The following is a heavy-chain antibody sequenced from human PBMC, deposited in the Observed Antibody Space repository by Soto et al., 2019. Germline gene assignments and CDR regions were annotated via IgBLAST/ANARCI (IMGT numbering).Heavy chain of an antibody. CDR1: GFTFSSYE. V-gene: IGHV3-48*03. J-gene: IGHJ4*02. Sequence: EVQLVESGGGLVQPGGSLRLSCAASGFTFSSYEMNWVRQAPGKGLEWVSYVSSSGSTIYYADSVKGRFTISRDNAKKSLVLQMNSGRAEDTAVYYCAGGQYSSGGGYFDYWGQETLVTVSS. CDR3: AGGQYSSGGGYFDY. D-gene: IGHD6-19*01. CDR2: VSSSGSTI.